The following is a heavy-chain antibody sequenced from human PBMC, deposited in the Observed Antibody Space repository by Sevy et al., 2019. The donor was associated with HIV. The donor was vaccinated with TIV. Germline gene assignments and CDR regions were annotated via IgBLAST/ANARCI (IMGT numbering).Heavy chain of an antibody. Sequence: GGSLRLSCAASGFTFSSYWMTWVRQAPGKGLEWVANIKKDGSEKYYVDSVKGRFTISRDNAKNSLYLQMNSLRAEDTAVYYCARDCNSNTCLWGLDVWGQRSTVTVSS. D-gene: IGHD2-2*01. CDR2: IKKDGSEK. CDR3: ARDCNSNTCLWGLDV. V-gene: IGHV3-7*03. J-gene: IGHJ6*02. CDR1: GFTFSSYW.